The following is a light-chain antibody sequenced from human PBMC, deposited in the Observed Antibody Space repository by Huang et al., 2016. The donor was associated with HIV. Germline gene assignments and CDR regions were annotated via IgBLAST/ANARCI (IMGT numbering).Light chain of an antibody. Sequence: EIVMTQSPATLSVSPGERATLFCRASQSIGRNLALYQQKPGQSPRLLIYGASARATGIPARFSGVESGTEFTLTIGGLQSEDSAVYYCQQYRNWPRTFGQGTKVEI. CDR2: GAS. CDR1: QSIGRN. CDR3: QQYRNWPRT. J-gene: IGKJ1*01. V-gene: IGKV3-15*01.